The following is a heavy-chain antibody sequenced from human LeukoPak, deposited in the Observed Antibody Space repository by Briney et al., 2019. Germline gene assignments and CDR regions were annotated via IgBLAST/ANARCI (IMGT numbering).Heavy chain of an antibody. Sequence: PGGSLRLSCAASGFTFSNYWMDWVREAPGGGVVWVSRINTDGSRTTYTDSVKGRFTISRDNAKNTLYLQMNSLRADDTAVYFCARGLGGSYPFDCWGQGALVTVSS. CDR1: GFTFSNYW. J-gene: IGHJ4*02. V-gene: IGHV3-74*01. CDR2: INTDGSRT. CDR3: ARGLGGSYPFDC. D-gene: IGHD3-16*02.